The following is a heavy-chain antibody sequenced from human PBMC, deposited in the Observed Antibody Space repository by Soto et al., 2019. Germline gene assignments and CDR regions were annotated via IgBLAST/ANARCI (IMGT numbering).Heavy chain of an antibody. Sequence: PGGSLRLSCAASGFSFNNAWMNWVRQAPGKGLEWVGRIKSKTDGGATAYAAPVKGRFTLSRDDSKNTLFLQMNSLKTEDTAVYYCTTVNDFWSGYYGHYYYGMDVWGQGTTVTVSS. D-gene: IGHD3-3*01. V-gene: IGHV3-15*07. CDR1: GFSFNNAW. CDR3: TTVNDFWSGYYGHYYYGMDV. CDR2: IKSKTDGGAT. J-gene: IGHJ6*02.